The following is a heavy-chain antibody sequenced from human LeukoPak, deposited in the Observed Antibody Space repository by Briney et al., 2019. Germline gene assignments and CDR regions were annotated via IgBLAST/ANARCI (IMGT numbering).Heavy chain of an antibody. J-gene: IGHJ4*02. CDR3: ATHPSRYYYDSSGYAKY. CDR2: ISWNSGSI. Sequence: GGSLRLSCAASGFTFDDYAMHWVRQAPGKGLEWVSGISWNSGSIGYADSVKGRFTISRDSAKNSLYLQMNSLRAEDTAVYYCATHPSRYYYDSSGYAKYWGQGTLVTVSS. CDR1: GFTFDDYA. V-gene: IGHV3-9*01. D-gene: IGHD3-22*01.